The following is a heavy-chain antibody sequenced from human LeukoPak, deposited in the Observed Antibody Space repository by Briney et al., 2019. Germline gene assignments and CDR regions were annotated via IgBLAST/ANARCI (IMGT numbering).Heavy chain of an antibody. J-gene: IGHJ4*02. CDR2: IYYSGST. V-gene: IGHV4-39*01. Sequence: SETLSLTCTVSGGSISSSSYYWGWIRQPPGRGLEWIGSIYYSGSTYYNPSLKSPVTISVDTSKNQFSLKLSSVTAADTAVYYCALLYCGGDCYSDYWGQGTLVTVSS. D-gene: IGHD2-21*02. CDR3: ALLYCGGDCYSDY. CDR1: GGSISSSSYY.